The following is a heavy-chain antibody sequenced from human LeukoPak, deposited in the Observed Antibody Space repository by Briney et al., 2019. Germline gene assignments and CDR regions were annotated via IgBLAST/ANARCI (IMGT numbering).Heavy chain of an antibody. CDR1: GFTFRSYA. CDR2: IFGSGGAT. Sequence: GGSLRLSCAASGFTFRSYAMSWVRPAPGEGLERVSVIFGSGGATYYADSVRGGFTISRDNSKNTLYLQMNSLRGEDTAVYYCGKESTSWYSPFDHGGQGTLVTVSS. CDR3: GKESTSWYSPFDH. V-gene: IGHV3-23*01. J-gene: IGHJ4*02. D-gene: IGHD6-13*01.